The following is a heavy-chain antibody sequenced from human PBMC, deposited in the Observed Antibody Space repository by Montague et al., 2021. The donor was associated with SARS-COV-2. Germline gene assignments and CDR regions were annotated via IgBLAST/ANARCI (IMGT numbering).Heavy chain of an antibody. V-gene: IGHV4-61*02. CDR3: AREGRTTDYDILTGYYYYYSMDV. D-gene: IGHD3-9*01. CDR1: GGSISSGSYY. J-gene: IGHJ6*03. CDR2: IYTSGST. Sequence: TLSLTCTVSGGSISSGSYYWSWIRQPAGKGLEWIGRIYTSGSTNYNPSLKSRVTISVDTSKNQFSLKLSSVTAADTAVYYCAREGRTTDYDILTGYYYYYSMDVWGKGTTVTVSS.